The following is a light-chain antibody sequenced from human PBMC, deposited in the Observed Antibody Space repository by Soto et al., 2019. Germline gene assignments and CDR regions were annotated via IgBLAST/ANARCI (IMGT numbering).Light chain of an antibody. CDR3: CSYAGSSYV. CDR2: EVS. J-gene: IGLJ1*01. CDR1: SSDVGSYNL. V-gene: IGLV2-23*02. Sequence: HSALTQPASVSGSHGQSITISCTGTSSDVGSYNLVSWYQQHPGKAPKLMIYEVSKRPSGVSNRFSGSKSGNTASLTISGLQAEDEADYYCCSYAGSSYVFGTGTKVTVL.